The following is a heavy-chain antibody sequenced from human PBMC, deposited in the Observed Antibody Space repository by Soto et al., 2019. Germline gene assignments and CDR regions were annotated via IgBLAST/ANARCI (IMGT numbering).Heavy chain of an antibody. Sequence: PGGSLRLSCAASGFIFRNHAMIWVRQTPGKGLEWVSSISGGVGATYYADSVKGRFTISRDNSKNTLYLQMNSLRGVDTAVYYCASSITAADYFDCRGQGTLVTVSS. CDR1: GFIFRNHA. D-gene: IGHD6-13*01. V-gene: IGHV3-23*01. J-gene: IGHJ4*02. CDR2: ISGGVGAT. CDR3: ASSITAADYFDC.